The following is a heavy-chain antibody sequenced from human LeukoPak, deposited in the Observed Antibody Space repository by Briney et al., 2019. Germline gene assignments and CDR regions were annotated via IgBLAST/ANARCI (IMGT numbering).Heavy chain of an antibody. CDR2: IRSKANSYAT. Sequence: PGGSLRLSCAASGFTFSGFAMHWVRQASGKGLEWVGRIRSKANSYATAYAASVKGRFTISRDDSKNTAYLQMNSLKTEDTAVYYCTLVYYGSGSLDYWGQGTLVTVSS. CDR1: GFTFSGFA. D-gene: IGHD3-10*01. V-gene: IGHV3-73*01. CDR3: TLVYYGSGSLDY. J-gene: IGHJ4*02.